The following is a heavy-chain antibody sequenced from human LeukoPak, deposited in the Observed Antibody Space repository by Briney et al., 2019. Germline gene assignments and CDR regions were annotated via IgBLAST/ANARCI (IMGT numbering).Heavy chain of an antibody. Sequence: GGSLRLSCAASGFTVSSNYMSWVRQAPGKGLERVSVIYSGGSTYYADSVKGRFTISRDNSKNTLYLQMNSLRAEDTAVYYCAREGCSSTSCYDLVAFDIWGQGTMVTVSS. CDR2: IYSGGST. D-gene: IGHD2-2*01. CDR3: AREGCSSTSCYDLVAFDI. J-gene: IGHJ3*02. CDR1: GFTVSSNY. V-gene: IGHV3-66*02.